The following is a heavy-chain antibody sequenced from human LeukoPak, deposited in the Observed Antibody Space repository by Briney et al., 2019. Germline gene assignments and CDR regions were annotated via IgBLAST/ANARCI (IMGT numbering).Heavy chain of an antibody. CDR1: GYTFTGYY. CDR2: INPNSGGT. V-gene: IGHV1-2*02. CDR3: ARDRGRGLLLLF. Sequence: ASVKVSCKASGYTFTGYYIHWVRQAPGQGREWMGWINPNSGGTNYAQKFQGRVTMTRDTSISTTYMELSRLRSDDTAVYYCARDRGRGLLLLFWGQGTLVTVSS. J-gene: IGHJ4*02. D-gene: IGHD3-22*01.